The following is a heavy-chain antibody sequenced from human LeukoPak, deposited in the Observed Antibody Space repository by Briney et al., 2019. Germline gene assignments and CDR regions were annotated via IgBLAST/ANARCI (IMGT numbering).Heavy chain of an antibody. CDR3: ARDSGGSSPFDY. CDR1: GFTFSNYG. Sequence: GGSLRLSCAASGFTFSNYGMNWVRQAPGKGLEWASGITGNGGTTYYADSVKGRFTISRDNSKNTVYLQMNSLRAEDTAIYYCARDSGGSSPFDYWGQGTLVTVSS. V-gene: IGHV3-23*01. D-gene: IGHD4-23*01. CDR2: ITGNGGTT. J-gene: IGHJ4*02.